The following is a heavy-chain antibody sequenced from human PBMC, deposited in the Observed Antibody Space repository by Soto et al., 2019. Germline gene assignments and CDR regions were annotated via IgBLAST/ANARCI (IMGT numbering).Heavy chain of an antibody. CDR1: GLTFCGSA. CDR3: TRRTLELYCTNGVCPTISSPNHDAFDI. D-gene: IGHD2-8*01. V-gene: IGHV3-73*01. CDR2: IRSKANSYAT. Sequence: AGGSLRLSCAASGLTFCGSAMHWVRQASGKGLEWVGRIRSKANSYATAYAASVKGRFTISRDDSKNTAYLQMNSLKTEDTAVYYCTRRTLELYCTNGVCPTISSPNHDAFDIWGQGTMVTVSS. J-gene: IGHJ3*02.